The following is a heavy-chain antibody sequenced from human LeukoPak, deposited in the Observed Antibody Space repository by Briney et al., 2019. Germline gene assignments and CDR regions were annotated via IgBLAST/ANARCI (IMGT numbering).Heavy chain of an antibody. V-gene: IGHV4-34*01. CDR3: ATALAVAGPA. CDR1: GGSISSYY. D-gene: IGHD6-19*01. Sequence: PSETLSLTCTVSGGSISSYYWSWIRQPPGKGLEWIGEINHSGSTNYNPSLKSRVTISVDTSKNQFSLKLSSVTAADTAVYYCATALAVAGPAWGQGTLVTVSS. J-gene: IGHJ4*02. CDR2: INHSGST.